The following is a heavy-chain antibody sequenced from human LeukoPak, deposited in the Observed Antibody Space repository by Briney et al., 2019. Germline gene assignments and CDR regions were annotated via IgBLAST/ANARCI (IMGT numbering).Heavy chain of an antibody. V-gene: IGHV3-48*04. CDR3: AKDDPEGTLTTFDY. CDR1: GFTFSSYS. CDR2: ISSSSSTI. D-gene: IGHD1-14*01. Sequence: GGSLRLSCAASGFTFSSYSMNWVRQAPGKGLEWVSYISSSSSTIYYADSVKGRFTISRDNAKNSLYLQMNSLRAEDTAVYYCAKDDPEGTLTTFDYWGQGTLVTVSS. J-gene: IGHJ4*02.